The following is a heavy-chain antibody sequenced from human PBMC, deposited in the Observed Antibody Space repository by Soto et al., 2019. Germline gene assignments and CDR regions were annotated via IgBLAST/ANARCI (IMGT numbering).Heavy chain of an antibody. CDR1: GGSFSGYY. V-gene: IGHV4-34*01. CDR2: INHSGST. Sequence: SETLSLTCAVYGGSFSGYYWSWIRQPPGKGLEWIGEINHSGSTNYNPSLKSRVTISVDTSKNQFSLKLSSVTAADTAVYYCARLVDSSGWYQVDYWGQGTLVTVSS. CDR3: ARLVDSSGWYQVDY. D-gene: IGHD6-19*01. J-gene: IGHJ4*02.